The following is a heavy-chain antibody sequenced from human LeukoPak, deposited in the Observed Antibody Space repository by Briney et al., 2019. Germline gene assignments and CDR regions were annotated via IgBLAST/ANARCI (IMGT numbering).Heavy chain of an antibody. V-gene: IGHV4-59*12. CDR1: GGSISSYY. CDR3: ARVLPPFGTVTTFVFDY. D-gene: IGHD4-17*01. CDR2: IYYSGST. J-gene: IGHJ4*02. Sequence: SETLSLTCTVSGGSISSYYWSWIRQPPGKGLEWIGYIYYSGSTNYNPSLKSRVTISVDTSKNQFSLKLSSVTAADTAVYYCARVLPPFGTVTTFVFDYWGQGTLVTVSS.